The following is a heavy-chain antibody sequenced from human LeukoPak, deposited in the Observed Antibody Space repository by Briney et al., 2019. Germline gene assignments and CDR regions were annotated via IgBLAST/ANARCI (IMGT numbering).Heavy chain of an antibody. D-gene: IGHD2-2*01. Sequence: PGGSLRLSCAASGFTFSGSAMHWVRQASGKGLEWVGRIRSKANSYATAYAAPVKGRFTISGDDSKNTAYLQMNSLKTEDTAVYYCTRQKSDIVVVPAAVYYYYYYMDVWGKGTTVTVSS. CDR1: GFTFSGSA. CDR3: TRQKSDIVVVPAAVYYYYYYMDV. J-gene: IGHJ6*03. CDR2: IRSKANSYAT. V-gene: IGHV3-73*01.